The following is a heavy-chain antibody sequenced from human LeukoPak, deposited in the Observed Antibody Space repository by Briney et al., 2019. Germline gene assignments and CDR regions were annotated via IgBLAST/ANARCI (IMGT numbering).Heavy chain of an antibody. CDR3: TRQRAGTTYSNWFDP. CDR2: IRSKANSYAT. J-gene: IGHJ5*02. D-gene: IGHD1-7*01. V-gene: IGHV3-73*01. Sequence: GGSLRLTCAASGSTFSGSAMHWVRQASGKGLEWVGRIRSKANSYATAYAASVKGRFTISRDDSKNTAYLQMNSLKTEDTAVYYCTRQRAGTTYSNWFDPWGQGTLVTVSS. CDR1: GSTFSGSA.